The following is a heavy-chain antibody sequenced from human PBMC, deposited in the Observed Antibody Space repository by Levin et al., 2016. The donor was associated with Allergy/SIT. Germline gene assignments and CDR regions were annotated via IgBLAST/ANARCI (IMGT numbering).Heavy chain of an antibody. CDR2: LSSDGRNK. Sequence: GESLKISCAASGFTLSSYGMHWVRQAPGKGLQWVSVLSSDGRNKYYADSVKGRFTTSRDNAKNTLYLQMTSLRAEDTAVYYCARGLGVSTVTPWGYWGQGTLVTVSS. CDR3: ARGLGVSTVTPWGY. V-gene: IGHV3-33*05. CDR1: GFTLSSYG. J-gene: IGHJ4*02. D-gene: IGHD4-17*01.